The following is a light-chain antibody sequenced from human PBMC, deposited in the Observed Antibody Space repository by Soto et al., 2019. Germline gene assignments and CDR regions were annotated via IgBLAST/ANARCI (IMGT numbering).Light chain of an antibody. V-gene: IGKV1-12*01. CDR2: AAS. CDR3: HQANSFPLT. Sequence: DIPMTQSPSSVSASVGDRVPITCRASQGISSWLAWYQQKPGKAPKLLIYAASSLQSGVPSTFSGSGPGTDFTPPISSLQPDDFAPYYAHQANSFPLTFGQGTRLDIK. CDR1: QGISSW. J-gene: IGKJ5*01.